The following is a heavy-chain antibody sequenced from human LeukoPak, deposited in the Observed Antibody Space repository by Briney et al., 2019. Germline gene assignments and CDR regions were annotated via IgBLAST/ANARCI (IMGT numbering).Heavy chain of an antibody. Sequence: SETLPLTCTVSGGSISNHYWSWIRQAPGKGLEWTGNIFYSGSTNYNPSLKSRVTISVDTSKNQFSLKLSSVTAADTAVYYCARPRDGYNFGAFVMWGQGTLVTVSS. V-gene: IGHV4-59*08. CDR3: ARPRDGYNFGAFVM. J-gene: IGHJ3*02. CDR2: IFYSGST. CDR1: GGSISNHY. D-gene: IGHD5-24*01.